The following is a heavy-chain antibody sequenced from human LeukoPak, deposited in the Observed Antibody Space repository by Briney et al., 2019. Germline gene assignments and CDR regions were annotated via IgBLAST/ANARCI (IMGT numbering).Heavy chain of an antibody. CDR2: ISSSSSYI. CDR3: ARDSGYSSSPDLY. CDR1: GFTFSSYS. J-gene: IGHJ4*02. V-gene: IGHV3-21*01. Sequence: PGGSLRLSCAASGFTFSSYSMNWVRQAPGKGLEWVSSISSSSSYIYYADSVKGRFTISRDNAKNSLYLQMNSLRAEDTAVYYCARDSGYSSSPDLYWGQGTLVTVSP. D-gene: IGHD6-13*01.